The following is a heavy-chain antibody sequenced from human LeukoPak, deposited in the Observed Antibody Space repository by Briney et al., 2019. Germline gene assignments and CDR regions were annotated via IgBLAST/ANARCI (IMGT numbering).Heavy chain of an antibody. CDR2: IYYSGST. D-gene: IGHD3-16*02. Sequence: PSETLSLTCTVSGGSISSSSYYWGWIRQPPGKGLEWIGSIYYSGSTYYNPCLKSRVIISVDTSKNQSSLKLSSVAAADTAVYYCARLLFEAIVGNYWGQGTLVTVSS. CDR1: GGSISSSSYY. V-gene: IGHV4-39*01. J-gene: IGHJ4*02. CDR3: ARLLFEAIVGNY.